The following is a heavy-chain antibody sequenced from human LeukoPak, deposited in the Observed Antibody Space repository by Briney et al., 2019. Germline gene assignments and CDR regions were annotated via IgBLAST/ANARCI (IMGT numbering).Heavy chain of an antibody. CDR3: ARDPKGGYSYGWGAFDI. CDR2: ISSDGNSK. CDR1: GFTFSSNA. J-gene: IGHJ3*02. D-gene: IGHD5-18*01. V-gene: IGHV3-30-3*01. Sequence: GRSLRLSCAASGFTFSSNAMHWVRQAPGKGLEWVALISSDGNSKYSADSVKGRFTISRDNSRNTLYLQMNSLRAEDTAVYYCARDPKGGYSYGWGAFDIWGQGTMVTVSS.